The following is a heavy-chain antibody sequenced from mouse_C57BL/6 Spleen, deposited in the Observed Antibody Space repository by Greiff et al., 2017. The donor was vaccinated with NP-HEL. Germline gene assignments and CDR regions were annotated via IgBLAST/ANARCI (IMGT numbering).Heavy chain of an antibody. Sequence: VKLVESGAELMKPGASVKLSCKATGYTFTGYWIEWVKQRPGHGLEWIGEILPGSGSTNYNEKFKGKATFTEDTSSNTAYMQHSSLTTEDTSIYYCARRESCFAYWGQGTLVTVSA. J-gene: IGHJ3*01. CDR1: GYTFTGYW. CDR3: ARRESCFAY. V-gene: IGHV1-9*01. CDR2: ILPGSGST.